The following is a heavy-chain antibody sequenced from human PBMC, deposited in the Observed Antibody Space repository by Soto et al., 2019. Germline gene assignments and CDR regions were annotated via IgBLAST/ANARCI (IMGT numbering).Heavy chain of an antibody. Sequence: QVQLQESGPGLVKPSQTLSLTCTVSGGSISSGGYYWSWIRQHPGKGLEWIGYIYYSGSTYYNPSLKSRVTISVDTSKNQFSLKLSSVTAADTAVYYCASFGGGQKKAAAGTGDAFDIWGQGTMVTVSS. CDR1: GGSISSGGYY. CDR3: ASFGGGQKKAAAGTGDAFDI. CDR2: IYYSGST. V-gene: IGHV4-31*03. J-gene: IGHJ3*02. D-gene: IGHD6-13*01.